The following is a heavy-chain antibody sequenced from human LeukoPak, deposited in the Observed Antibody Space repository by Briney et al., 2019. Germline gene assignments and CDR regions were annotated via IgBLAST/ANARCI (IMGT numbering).Heavy chain of an antibody. J-gene: IGHJ6*02. CDR1: GGSISSYY. V-gene: IGHV4-4*07. CDR3: ARFPRIAVAVRDYYYYGMDV. CDR2: IYTSGST. D-gene: IGHD6-19*01. Sequence: PSETLSLTCTVSGGSISSYYWSWIRQPAGKGLEWIGRIYTSGSTNYNPSLKSRVTMSVDTSKNQFSLKLSSVTAADTAVYYCARFPRIAVAVRDYYYYGMDVWGQGTTVTVSS.